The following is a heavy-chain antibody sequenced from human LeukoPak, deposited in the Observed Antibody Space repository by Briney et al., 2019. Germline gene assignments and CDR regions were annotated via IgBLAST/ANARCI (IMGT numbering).Heavy chain of an antibody. CDR3: ARVPNDIVVVPAATAGYYFDY. CDR1: GGSISNYY. CDR2: IYYSGST. Sequence: PSETLSLTCTVSGGSISNYYWSWIRQPPGKGLEWIGYIYYSGSTNYNPSLKSRVTTSVDTSKNQFSLKLSSVTAADTAVYYCARVPNDIVVVPAATAGYYFDYWGQGTLVTVSS. D-gene: IGHD2-2*01. V-gene: IGHV4-59*01. J-gene: IGHJ4*02.